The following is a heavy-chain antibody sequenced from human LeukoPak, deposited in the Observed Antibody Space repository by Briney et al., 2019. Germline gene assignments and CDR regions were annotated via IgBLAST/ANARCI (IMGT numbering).Heavy chain of an antibody. V-gene: IGHV6-1*01. CDR2: TYYRSKWYS. J-gene: IGHJ5*02. CDR3: ARTTEDCSSTSCYQYWFDP. D-gene: IGHD2-2*01. CDR1: GDSVSRNTAG. Sequence: SQTLSLTCAISGDSVSRNTAGWNWIRQSPSRGLEWLGRTYYRSKWYSDFAPSLRDRITINPDTSKNQFSLQLNSVTPEDTAVYYCARTTEDCSSTSCYQYWFDPWGQGTLVTVSS.